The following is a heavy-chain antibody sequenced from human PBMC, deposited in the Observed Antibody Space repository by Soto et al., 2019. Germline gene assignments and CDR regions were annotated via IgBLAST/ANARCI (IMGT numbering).Heavy chain of an antibody. CDR3: ASSTMIVVVMSYYYYGMDV. Sequence: GASVKVTCKASGGTFSSYASSWVRQAPGQGLDWMGGIIPIFGTANYAQKFQGRVTITADESTSTAYMELSSLRSEDTAVYYCASSTMIVVVMSYYYYGMDVWGQGTTVTVSS. CDR1: GGTFSSYA. CDR2: IIPIFGTA. D-gene: IGHD3-22*01. J-gene: IGHJ6*02. V-gene: IGHV1-69*13.